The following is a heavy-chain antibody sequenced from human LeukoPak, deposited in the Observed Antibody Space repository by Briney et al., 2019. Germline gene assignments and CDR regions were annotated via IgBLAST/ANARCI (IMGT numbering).Heavy chain of an antibody. CDR3: ARKVALRGFDY. V-gene: IGHV3-48*03. J-gene: IGHJ4*02. CDR2: ISSSGSTI. D-gene: IGHD4-17*01. Sequence: PGGSLRLSCAASGFTFSSYEMNWVRQAPGKGLEWVSYISSSGSTIYYADSVKGRFTISRDNAKNSLYLQMNSLRAEDTAVCYCARKVALRGFDYWGQGTLVTVSS. CDR1: GFTFSSYE.